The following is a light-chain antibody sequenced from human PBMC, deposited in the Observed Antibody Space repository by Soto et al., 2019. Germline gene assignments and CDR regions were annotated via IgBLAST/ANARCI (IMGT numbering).Light chain of an antibody. CDR1: QGIRND. V-gene: IGKV1-6*01. CDR3: QQCYSYPLT. J-gene: IGKJ4*01. Sequence: IQVTHSPSSLSASIVDIVTITFRASQGIRNDLGWYQQKPGKAPKLLIHGASSLQSGVPSRFSGSGSGTDFTLTISCLQSEDFATYYCQQCYSYPLTFGGGTKVDIK. CDR2: GAS.